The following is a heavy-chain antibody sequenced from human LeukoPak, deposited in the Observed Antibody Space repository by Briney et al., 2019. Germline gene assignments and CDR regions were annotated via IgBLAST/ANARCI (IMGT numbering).Heavy chain of an antibody. CDR3: ARDSYCSSTSCWGYYYYYMDV. CDR1: GGSISSYY. Sequence: PSETLSLTCTVSGGSISSYYWSWIRQPAGKGLEWIGRIYTSGSTNYNPSLKSRDTMSVDTSKNQFSLKLSCVTAADTAVYYCARDSYCSSTSCWGYYYYYMDVWGKGTTVTVSS. CDR2: IYTSGST. J-gene: IGHJ6*03. V-gene: IGHV4-4*07. D-gene: IGHD2-2*01.